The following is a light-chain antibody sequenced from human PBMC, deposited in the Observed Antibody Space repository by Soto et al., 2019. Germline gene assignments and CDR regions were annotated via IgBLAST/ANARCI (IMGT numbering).Light chain of an antibody. CDR1: QTVTNK. CDR2: GSS. CDR3: QPYHTWPTD. J-gene: IGKJ1*01. Sequence: TLSVSPGVRATLSCRASQTVTNKIAWYQQKPGQAPRLLIFGSSTRATGIPARFSGSGSGTEFTLIISSLQSEDFAVYYCQPYHTWPTDFGQRTKVDIK. V-gene: IGKV3-15*01.